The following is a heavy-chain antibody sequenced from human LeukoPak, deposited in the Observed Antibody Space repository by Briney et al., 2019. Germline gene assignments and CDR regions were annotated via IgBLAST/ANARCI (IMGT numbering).Heavy chain of an antibody. D-gene: IGHD6-13*01. CDR2: IKQDGSEK. J-gene: IGHJ4*02. CDR3: ARTYSSSWYNAYYFDY. V-gene: IGHV3-7*01. Sequence: GGSLRLSCAASGFTFSSYWVSWVRQAPGKGLEWVANIKQDGSEKYYVDSVKGRFTISRDNAKNSLYLQMNSLRAEDTAVYYCARTYSSSWYNAYYFDYWGQGTLVTVSS. CDR1: GFTFSSYW.